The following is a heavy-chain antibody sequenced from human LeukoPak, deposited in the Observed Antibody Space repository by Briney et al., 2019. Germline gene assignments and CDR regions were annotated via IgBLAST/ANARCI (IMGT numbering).Heavy chain of an antibody. Sequence: GGSLRLSCAASGFTFSSYSMNWVRQAPGKGLEWVSSISSSSSYIYYADSVKGRFTISKDNSNNTVYLQMNSVRAEDTAVYYCAKYSRSSGYYWGQGTLVTVSS. CDR2: ISSSSSYI. CDR3: AKYSRSSGYY. CDR1: GFTFSSYS. D-gene: IGHD3-22*01. V-gene: IGHV3-21*04. J-gene: IGHJ4*02.